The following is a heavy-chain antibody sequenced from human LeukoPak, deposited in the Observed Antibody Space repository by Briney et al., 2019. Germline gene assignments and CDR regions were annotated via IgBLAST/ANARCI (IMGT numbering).Heavy chain of an antibody. Sequence: ASVKVSCKASGYTFTSYYTHWVRQAPGQGLEWMGIINPSGGSTSYAQKFQGRVTITADESTSTAYMELSSLRSEDTAVYYCARDGDVTYDILTGLGPWGQGTLVTVSS. CDR2: INPSGGST. J-gene: IGHJ5*02. CDR3: ARDGDVTYDILTGLGP. CDR1: GYTFTSYY. V-gene: IGHV1-46*01. D-gene: IGHD3-9*01.